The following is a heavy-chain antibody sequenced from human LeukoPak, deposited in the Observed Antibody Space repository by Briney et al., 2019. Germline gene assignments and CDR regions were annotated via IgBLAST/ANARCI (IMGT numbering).Heavy chain of an antibody. Sequence: GGSLRLSCAGSGFTFSSYAMSWVRQAPGKGLGWVSAISGSAVATYYADSVKGRFTISGDSSKNTLYLQMNSLRAEDTAVYYCAKDRGYGSGSYPGVYYFDYWGQGTLVTVSS. CDR1: GFTFSSYA. CDR3: AKDRGYGSGSYPGVYYFDY. V-gene: IGHV3-23*01. D-gene: IGHD3-10*01. J-gene: IGHJ4*02. CDR2: ISGSAVAT.